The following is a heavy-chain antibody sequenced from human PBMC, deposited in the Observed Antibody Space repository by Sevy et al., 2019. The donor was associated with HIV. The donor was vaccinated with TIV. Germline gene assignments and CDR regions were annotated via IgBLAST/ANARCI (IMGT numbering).Heavy chain of an antibody. CDR3: ARDRRNYSGQYFDF. D-gene: IGHD1-7*01. CDR1: GFIFSDYY. J-gene: IGHJ4*02. Sequence: GGSLRLSCAASGFIFSDYYMSWIRQSPGKGLEWVSDVSSGTTHRNYADSVKGRFTISRDNAKNSLYLQMNSLTVEDTAVYYCARDRRNYSGQYFDFWGQGTLVTVSS. CDR2: VSSGTTHR. V-gene: IGHV3-11*06.